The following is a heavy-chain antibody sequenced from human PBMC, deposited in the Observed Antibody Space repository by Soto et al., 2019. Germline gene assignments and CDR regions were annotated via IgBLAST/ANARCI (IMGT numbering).Heavy chain of an antibody. CDR2: IWYDGSNK. V-gene: IGHV3-33*01. D-gene: IGHD2-15*01. CDR1: GFTFSSYG. Sequence: GGSLRLSCAASGFTFSSYGMHWVRQAPGKGLEWVAVIWYDGSNKYYADSVKGRFTISRDNSKNTLYLQMNSLRAEDTAVYYCARSKGVVAATDFDYWGQGTLVTVSS. J-gene: IGHJ4*02. CDR3: ARSKGVVAATDFDY.